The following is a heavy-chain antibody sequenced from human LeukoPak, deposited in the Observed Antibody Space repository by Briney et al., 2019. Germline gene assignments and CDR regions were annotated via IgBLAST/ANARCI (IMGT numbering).Heavy chain of an antibody. CDR1: GYTFTGYY. Sequence: SAVTVSFKGSGYTFTGYYMHWVRQAPGQGLEWMGWINPNSGGTNYAQKFQGRVTMTRDTSISTAYMELSRLRSDDTAVYSCAREVQWWFDPWGQGTLVTVSS. CDR3: AREVQWWFDP. V-gene: IGHV1-2*02. D-gene: IGHD6-19*01. J-gene: IGHJ5*02. CDR2: INPNSGGT.